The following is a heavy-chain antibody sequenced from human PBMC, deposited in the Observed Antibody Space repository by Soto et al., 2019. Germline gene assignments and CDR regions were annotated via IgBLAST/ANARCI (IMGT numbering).Heavy chain of an antibody. Sequence: GGSLRLSCVASGFPFSYTWMSWVRQAPGEGLEWVARIKSETDGGTTDYGAPVEGRFTISRDDSKNTVFLQMNYLKTEDTAVYYCTNYDYIWENERYRWAYWGQGTLVTVSS. CDR3: TNYDYIWENERYRWAY. V-gene: IGHV3-15*01. CDR2: IKSETDGGTT. CDR1: GFPFSYTW. J-gene: IGHJ4*02. D-gene: IGHD3-16*01.